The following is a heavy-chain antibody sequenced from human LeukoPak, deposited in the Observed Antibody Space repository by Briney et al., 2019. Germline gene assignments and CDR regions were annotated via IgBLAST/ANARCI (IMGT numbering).Heavy chain of an antibody. CDR1: GGSISSSIYY. D-gene: IGHD3-9*01. V-gene: IGHV4-39*01. CDR2: IYYSGST. Sequence: PSETLSLTCTVSGGSISSSIYYWGWIRQPPGKGLEWIGSIYYSGSTYYNPSLKSRVTISVDTSKNQFSLKLSSVTAADTAVYYCARHNLRYFDRWDYWGQGTLVTVSS. J-gene: IGHJ4*02. CDR3: ARHNLRYFDRWDY.